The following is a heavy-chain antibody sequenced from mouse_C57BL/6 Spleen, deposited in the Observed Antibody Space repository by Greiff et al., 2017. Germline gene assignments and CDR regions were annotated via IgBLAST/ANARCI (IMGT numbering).Heavy chain of an antibody. V-gene: IGHV2-3*01. Sequence: VQLVESGPGLVAPSQSLSITCTVSGFSLTSYGVSWVRQPPGKGLEWLGVIWGEGSTNYHSALISSMSISKDNSKCQVFLRLNSLQADDTSTYSCAKPLGYDGGSWFAYWGQGTLVTVSA. J-gene: IGHJ3*01. CDR1: GFSLTSYG. D-gene: IGHD2-2*01. CDR3: AKPLGYDGGSWFAY. CDR2: IWGEGST.